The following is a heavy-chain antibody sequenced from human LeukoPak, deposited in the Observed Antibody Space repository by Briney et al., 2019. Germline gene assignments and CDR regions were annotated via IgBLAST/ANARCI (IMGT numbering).Heavy chain of an antibody. V-gene: IGHV3-30*03. Sequence: GGSLRLSCAASEFTFSDYYMSWIRQAPGKGLAWVAVISYDGSNKYYADSVKGRFTISRDNSKNTLYLQMNSLRAEDTAVYYCARAYLGYCSGGSCSSPVDYWGQGTLVTVSS. CDR2: ISYDGSNK. CDR3: ARAYLGYCSGGSCSSPVDY. CDR1: EFTFSDYY. D-gene: IGHD2-15*01. J-gene: IGHJ4*02.